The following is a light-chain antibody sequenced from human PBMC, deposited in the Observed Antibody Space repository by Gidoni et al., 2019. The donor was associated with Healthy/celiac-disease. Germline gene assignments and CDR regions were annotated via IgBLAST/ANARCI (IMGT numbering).Light chain of an antibody. Sequence: DIQMTQSPSSLSASVGDRVNITCQASQDISNYLNWYLQKPGKAPKLLIYDASNLETGVPSRFSGSGSGTDFTFTISSLQPKDIATYYCQQYDNLLFTFGPGTKVDIK. J-gene: IGKJ3*01. V-gene: IGKV1-33*01. CDR3: QQYDNLLFT. CDR1: QDISNY. CDR2: DAS.